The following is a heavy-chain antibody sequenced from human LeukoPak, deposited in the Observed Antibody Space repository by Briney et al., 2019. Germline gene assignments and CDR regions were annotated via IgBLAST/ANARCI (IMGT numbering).Heavy chain of an antibody. CDR1: GGSISSYY. CDR3: ASLNSGYDSVNFDY. CDR2: IYTSGST. V-gene: IGHV4-4*07. J-gene: IGHJ4*02. Sequence: PSETLSLTCTLPGGSISSYYWSWIRQPAGKGLEWIGRIYTSGSTNYNPSLKSRVTMSVDTSKNQFSLKLSSVTAADTAVYYCASLNSGYDSVNFDYWGQGTLVTVSS. D-gene: IGHD5-12*01.